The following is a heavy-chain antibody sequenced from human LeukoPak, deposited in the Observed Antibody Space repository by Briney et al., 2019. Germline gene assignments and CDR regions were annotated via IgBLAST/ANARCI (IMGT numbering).Heavy chain of an antibody. CDR1: GYTFTNYG. V-gene: IGHV1-18*01. CDR3: ARVEGPSIFGVVDY. Sequence: WASVKVSCKASGYTFTNYGVSWVRQAPGQGLEWMGWISVYNGDTNYAQKLQGRVTMTTDTSTSTAYMELRSLRSDDTAVYFCARVEGPSIFGVVDYWGPGTLVTVSS. CDR2: ISVYNGDT. D-gene: IGHD3-3*01. J-gene: IGHJ4*02.